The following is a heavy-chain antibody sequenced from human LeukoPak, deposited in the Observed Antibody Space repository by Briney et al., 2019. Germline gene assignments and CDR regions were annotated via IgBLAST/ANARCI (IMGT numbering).Heavy chain of an antibody. D-gene: IGHD2-2*01. J-gene: IGHJ6*02. Sequence: SETLSLTCAVYGGSFSEYYWSWIRQPPGKGLEWIGEINHSGSTNYNPSLKSRVTISVDTSKNQFSLKLSSVTAADTAVYYCARHMAYCSSTSCRYYYYYYGMDVWGQGTTVTVSS. V-gene: IGHV4-34*01. CDR3: ARHMAYCSSTSCRYYYYYYGMDV. CDR2: INHSGST. CDR1: GGSFSEYY.